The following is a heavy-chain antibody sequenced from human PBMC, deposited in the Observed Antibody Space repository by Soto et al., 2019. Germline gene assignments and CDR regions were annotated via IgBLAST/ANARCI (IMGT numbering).Heavy chain of an antibody. CDR1: GGSISSSSYY. CDR2: IYYSGST. CDR3: ARLSPYDFWSGYSNYYYYYYMDV. J-gene: IGHJ6*03. D-gene: IGHD3-3*01. V-gene: IGHV4-39*01. Sequence: QLQLQESGPGLVKPSETLSLTCTVSGGSISSSSYYWGWIRQPPGKGLEWIGSIYYSGSTYYNPSLKSRVTISEDTSKNQFSLKLSSVTAADTAVYYCARLSPYDFWSGYSNYYYYYYMDVWGKGTTVTVSS.